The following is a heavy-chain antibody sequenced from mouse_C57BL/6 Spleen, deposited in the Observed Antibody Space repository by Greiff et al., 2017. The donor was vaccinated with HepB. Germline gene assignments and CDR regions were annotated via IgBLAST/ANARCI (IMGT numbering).Heavy chain of an antibody. V-gene: IGHV1-19*01. Sequence: VQLQQSGPVLVKPGASVKMSCKASGYTFTDYYMNWVKQSHGKSLEWIGVINPYNGGTSYNQKFKGKATLTVDKSSSTAYMELNSLTSEDSAVYYCARGGYYPDYWGQGTTLTVSS. CDR1: GYTFTDYY. J-gene: IGHJ2*01. CDR3: ARGGYYPDY. CDR2: INPYNGGT.